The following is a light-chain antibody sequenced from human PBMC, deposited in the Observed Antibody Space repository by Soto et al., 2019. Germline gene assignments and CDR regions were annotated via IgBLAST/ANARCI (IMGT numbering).Light chain of an antibody. CDR2: GAS. CDR1: QTMGNK. CDR3: QQYSGWPWT. J-gene: IGKJ1*01. Sequence: IVLAQSPASLSVSPVERVTVSCKATQTMGNKLAWYLHRPGQSPWLLMFGASTRATDIPARFSGSGSGTEFTLTITGLQSEDFAVYYCQQYSGWPWTFGLGTKVDI. V-gene: IGKV3-15*01.